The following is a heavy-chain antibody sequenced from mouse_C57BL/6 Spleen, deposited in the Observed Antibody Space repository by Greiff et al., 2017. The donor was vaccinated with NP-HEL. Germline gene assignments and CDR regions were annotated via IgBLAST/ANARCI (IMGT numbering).Heavy chain of an antibody. CDR1: GYTFTSYW. V-gene: IGHV1-50*01. Sequence: QVQLQQPGAELVKPGASVKLSCKASGYTFTSYWMQWVKQRPGQGLEWIGEIDPSDSYTNYNQKFKGKATLTVDTSSSTAYMQLSSLTSEDSAVYYCARRGNYGSSSYAMDYWGQGTSVTVSS. D-gene: IGHD1-1*01. CDR3: ARRGNYGSSSYAMDY. J-gene: IGHJ4*01. CDR2: IDPSDSYT.